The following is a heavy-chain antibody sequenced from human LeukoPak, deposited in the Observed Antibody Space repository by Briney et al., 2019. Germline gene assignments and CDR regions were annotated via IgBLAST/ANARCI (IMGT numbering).Heavy chain of an antibody. Sequence: GGSLRLSCAASGFTFSNYGMHWVRQAPGKGLEWVAAIPSDGSNKYYADSVKGRFTISRDNSKNTLYLQMNSLRAEDTAVYYCAKDSGSSWYGYTNFDYWGQGTLVTVSS. CDR2: IPSDGSNK. CDR3: AKDSGSSWYGYTNFDY. V-gene: IGHV3-30*02. J-gene: IGHJ4*02. D-gene: IGHD6-13*01. CDR1: GFTFSNYG.